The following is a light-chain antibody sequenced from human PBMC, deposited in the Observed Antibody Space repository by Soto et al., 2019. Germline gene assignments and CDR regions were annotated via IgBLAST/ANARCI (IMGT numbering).Light chain of an antibody. J-gene: IGKJ4*01. Sequence: EIVLTQSPATLSLSPGDTATLSCRASQRVSKYLAWYQQKPGQAPRLLIYDASARATGIPVRFSGSGSGTDFTLTISSLEPEDFAVYYCQHRSSWPLTFGGGTKVGIK. V-gene: IGKV3-11*01. CDR3: QHRSSWPLT. CDR1: QRVSKY. CDR2: DAS.